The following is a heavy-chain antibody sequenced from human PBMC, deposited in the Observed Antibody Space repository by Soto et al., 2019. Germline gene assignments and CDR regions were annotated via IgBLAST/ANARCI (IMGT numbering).Heavy chain of an antibody. CDR3: ARVFSGYSSGPLGY. J-gene: IGHJ4*02. CDR1: GGTFSSYA. D-gene: IGHD6-19*01. Sequence: SVKVSCKASGGTFSSYAISWARQAPGQGLEWMGGIIPIFGTANYAQKFQGRVTITADESTSTAYMELSSLRSEDTAVYYCARVFSGYSSGPLGYWGQGTLVTVSS. CDR2: IIPIFGTA. V-gene: IGHV1-69*13.